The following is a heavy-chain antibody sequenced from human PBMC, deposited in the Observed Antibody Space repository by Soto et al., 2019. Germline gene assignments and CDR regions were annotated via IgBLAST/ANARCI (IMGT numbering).Heavy chain of an antibody. CDR2: IIPMLGKA. Sequence: QVQLVQSGAEVKRPGSSVKASCKASGGTFSSYSISWVRQAPGQGLEWMGRIIPMLGKAHYAQRLQGRVTITADESTSTAYMELSSLRSEDTAVYYCARGDTLFRGVIQPYAIDLWGQGTMVTVSS. D-gene: IGHD3-10*01. J-gene: IGHJ3*01. V-gene: IGHV1-69*09. CDR3: ARGDTLFRGVIQPYAIDL. CDR1: GGTFSSYS.